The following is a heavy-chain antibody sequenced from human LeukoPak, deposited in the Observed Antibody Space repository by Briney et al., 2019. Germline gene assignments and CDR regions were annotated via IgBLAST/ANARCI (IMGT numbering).Heavy chain of an antibody. CDR1: GFTFTTYW. V-gene: IGHV3-74*01. CDR3: AREGRRPGGPWIYWYFDL. D-gene: IGHD1-1*01. J-gene: IGHJ2*01. CDR2: INSDGSST. Sequence: PGGSLRLSCAASGFTFTTYWMHWVRQAPGKGLVWVSRINSDGSSTSYADSVKGRFTISRDNAKNTLYLQMNSLRAEDTAVYYCAREGRRPGGPWIYWYFDLWGRGTLVTVSS.